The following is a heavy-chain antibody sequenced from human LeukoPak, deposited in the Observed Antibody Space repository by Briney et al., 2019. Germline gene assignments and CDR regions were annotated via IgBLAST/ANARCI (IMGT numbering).Heavy chain of an antibody. CDR2: IYVTGST. CDR1: GGSLSSYS. V-gene: IGHV4-59*08. D-gene: IGHD3-16*02. Sequence: SETLSLTCTVSGGSLSSYSWSWIRQSPGKGLEWIGYIYVTGSTRYNPYLQSRVTISVDTSRNQFFLKMSSVTAADTAVYYCARHIGGGIEDMDVWGKGTKVTVSS. J-gene: IGHJ6*03. CDR3: ARHIGGGIEDMDV.